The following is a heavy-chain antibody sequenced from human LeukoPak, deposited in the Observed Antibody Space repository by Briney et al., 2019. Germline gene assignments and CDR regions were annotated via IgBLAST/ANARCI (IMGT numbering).Heavy chain of an antibody. J-gene: IGHJ1*01. CDR2: IHHSGST. V-gene: IGHV4-34*01. CDR1: GGSVRDNY. Sequence: PSETLSLTCAVYGGSVRDNYWSWIRQPPGNGLEWIGEIHHSGSTKYNPSLKSRVTISLDTSKNHFSLKLNSMTAADTAVYYCAGHVSAAAGGRWGQGALVTVSS. D-gene: IGHD6-13*01. CDR3: AGHVSAAAGGR.